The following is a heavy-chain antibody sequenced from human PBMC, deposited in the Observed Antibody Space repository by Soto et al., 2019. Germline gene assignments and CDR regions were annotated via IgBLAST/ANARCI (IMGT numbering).Heavy chain of an antibody. CDR1: GFSIISYC. Sequence: KPSSTXSLTCTVSGFSIISYCLIWIRHPPGKGMEWIGYIYYNGSTNYNPSLKSRVTISVDTSKNQFSLKLSSVTAADTAVYYCARDRPARASGYPISTHYYYYVMEVWGQGTTVNVSS. V-gene: IGHV4-59*01. CDR3: ARDRPARASGYPISTHYYYYVMEV. CDR2: IYYNGST. J-gene: IGHJ6*02. D-gene: IGHD5-12*01.